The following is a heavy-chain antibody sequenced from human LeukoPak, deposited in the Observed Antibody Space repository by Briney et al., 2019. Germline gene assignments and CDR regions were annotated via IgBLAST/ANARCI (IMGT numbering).Heavy chain of an antibody. CDR2: ISSNGGST. D-gene: IGHD1-26*01. J-gene: IGHJ4*02. V-gene: IGHV3-64*01. CDR3: ARVRGSYFFDF. Sequence: QAGGSLRLSCAASGLTFSSYAVSWVRQAPGKGLEYVSSISSNGGSTYYENSLKGRFTISRDNSKNTQSHHMGSLRPADMAVYYCARVRGSYFFDFWGQGTLVTVSS. CDR1: GLTFSSYA.